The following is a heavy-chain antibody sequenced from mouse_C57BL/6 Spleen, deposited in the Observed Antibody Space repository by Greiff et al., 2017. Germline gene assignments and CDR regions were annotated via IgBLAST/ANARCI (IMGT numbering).Heavy chain of an antibody. D-gene: IGHD2-5*01. Sequence: EVQPQQSGPELVKPGASVKISCKASGYSFTGYYMNWVKQSPEKSLEWIGEINPSTGGTTYNQKFKAKATLTVDKSSSTAYMQLKSLTSEDSAVYYCARRSNYEGVAWFAYWGQGTLVTVSA. CDR3: ARRSNYEGVAWFAY. V-gene: IGHV1-42*01. J-gene: IGHJ3*01. CDR1: GYSFTGYY. CDR2: INPSTGGT.